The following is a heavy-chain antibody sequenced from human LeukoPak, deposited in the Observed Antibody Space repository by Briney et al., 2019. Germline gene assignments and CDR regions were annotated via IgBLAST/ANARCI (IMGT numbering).Heavy chain of an antibody. J-gene: IGHJ6*02. CDR1: EGTFSSYA. D-gene: IGHD6-13*01. CDR2: IIPIFGIA. V-gene: IGHV1-69*04. Sequence: SVKVSCKASEGTFSSYAISWVRQAPGQGLEWMGRIIPIFGIANYAQKFQGRVTITADKSTSTAYMELSSLRSEDTAVYYCASAAAYKSRYYYYGMDVWGQGTTVTVSS. CDR3: ASAAAYKSRYYYYGMDV.